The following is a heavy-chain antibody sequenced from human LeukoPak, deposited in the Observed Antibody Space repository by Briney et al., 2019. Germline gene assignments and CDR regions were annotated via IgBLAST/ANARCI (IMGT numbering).Heavy chain of an antibody. CDR3: ARELSNYFDY. D-gene: IGHD2-2*01. J-gene: IGHJ4*02. CDR2: ISYDSAIK. Sequence: GGSLRLSCAASGFTLSTDSMNWVRQAPGKGLEWISYISYDSAIKYYADSVRGRFTISRDNAKNSLSLQMHSLRAEDTAVYYCARELSNYFDYWGQGTLVTVSS. CDR1: GFTLSTDS. V-gene: IGHV3-48*01.